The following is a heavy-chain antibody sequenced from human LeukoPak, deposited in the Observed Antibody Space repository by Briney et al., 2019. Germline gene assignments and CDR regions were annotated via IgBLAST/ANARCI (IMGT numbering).Heavy chain of an antibody. J-gene: IGHJ3*02. CDR3: ARGSDIVATNDAFDI. V-gene: IGHV1-8*01. Sequence: ASVKVSCKASGYTFPSYDINWVGQATGQGLEWLEWMNPNSGNTGYAQKFQGRVTMTRNTSISTAYMELSSLRSEDTAVYYCARGSDIVATNDAFDIWGQGTMVTVSS. CDR2: MNPNSGNT. CDR1: GYTFPSYD. D-gene: IGHD5-12*01.